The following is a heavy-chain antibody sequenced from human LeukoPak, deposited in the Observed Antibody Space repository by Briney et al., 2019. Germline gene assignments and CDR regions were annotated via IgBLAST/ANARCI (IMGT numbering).Heavy chain of an antibody. D-gene: IGHD3-16*02. CDR2: IYYSGST. CDR3: ARDYQYYFDY. Sequence: SETLSLTCPVSGGSISSYYWSWVRQPPGKGLEWIGYIYYSGSTNYNPSLKSRVTISVDTSKNQFSLKLSSVTAADTAVYYCARDYQYYFDYWGQGTLVTVSS. CDR1: GGSISSYY. J-gene: IGHJ4*02. V-gene: IGHV4-59*01.